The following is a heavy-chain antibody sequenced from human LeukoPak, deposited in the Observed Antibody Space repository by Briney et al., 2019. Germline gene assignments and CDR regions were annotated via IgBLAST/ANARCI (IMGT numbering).Heavy chain of an antibody. J-gene: IGHJ5*02. CDR3: ARLFYYDSSGPPS. V-gene: IGHV4-39*01. D-gene: IGHD3-22*01. CDR2: IYYSGSN. Sequence: SETLSLTCTVFGGSIRSSNYYWGWIRQPPGKGLEWIGSIYYSGSNYYNPSPKSRVTISVDTSNNQFSLKVRSATATDTAVYYCARLFYYDSSGPPSWGQGTLVTVSS. CDR1: GGSIRSSNYY.